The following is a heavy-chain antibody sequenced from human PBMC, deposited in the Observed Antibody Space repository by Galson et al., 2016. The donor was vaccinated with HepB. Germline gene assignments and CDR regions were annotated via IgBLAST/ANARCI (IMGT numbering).Heavy chain of an antibody. J-gene: IGHJ4*02. Sequence: QSGAEVKKPGESLKISCQGSGYTLASYWIGWVRQMPGKGLEWMGIIYPGDSDTKYSPSFQGQVTISADKSINTAYLQWSSLKASDTAMYYCTRSYYFDSGNFDFWGQGTLVTVAS. CDR2: IYPGDSDT. CDR3: TRSYYFDSGNFDF. V-gene: IGHV5-51*01. CDR1: GYTLASYW. D-gene: IGHD3-10*01.